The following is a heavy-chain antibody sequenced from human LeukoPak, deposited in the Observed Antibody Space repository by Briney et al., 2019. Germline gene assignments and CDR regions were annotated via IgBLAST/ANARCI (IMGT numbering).Heavy chain of an antibody. CDR1: GFTFSDYY. Sequence: GGSLRLSCAASGFTFSDYYMTWIRHAPGKGLETVAYISGSGSVIVYADSVKGRFTISRDNAQNSLYLQMNSLRAEDTAVYYCAKAPTTVTLYYYYYMDVWGKGTTVTVSS. D-gene: IGHD4-11*01. V-gene: IGHV3-11*04. CDR3: AKAPTTVTLYYYYYMDV. J-gene: IGHJ6*03. CDR2: ISGSGSVI.